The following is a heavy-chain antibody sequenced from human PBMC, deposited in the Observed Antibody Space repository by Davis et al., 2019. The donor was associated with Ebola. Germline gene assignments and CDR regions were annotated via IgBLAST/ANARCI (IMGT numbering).Heavy chain of an antibody. V-gene: IGHV3-66*01. J-gene: IGHJ6*04. D-gene: IGHD2-15*01. Sequence: GGSLRLSCAASGFTVSSNYMSWVRQAPGKGLEWVSVIYSGGSTYYADSVKGRFTISRDNSKNTLYLQMNSLRAEDTAVYYCAREVVVVVAANSQYYYGMDVWGKGTTVTVSS. CDR1: GFTVSSNY. CDR3: AREVVVVVAANSQYYYGMDV. CDR2: IYSGGST.